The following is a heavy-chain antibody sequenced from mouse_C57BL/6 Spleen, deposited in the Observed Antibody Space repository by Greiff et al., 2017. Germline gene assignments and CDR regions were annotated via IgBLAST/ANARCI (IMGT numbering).Heavy chain of an antibody. D-gene: IGHD2-5*01. CDR2: IDPETGGT. CDR1: GYTFTDYE. J-gene: IGHJ2*01. CDR3: TREHSNYGYFDY. V-gene: IGHV1-15*01. Sequence: VQLQQSGAELVRPGASVTLSCKASGYTFTDYEMHWVKQTPVHGLEWIGAIDPETGGTAYNQKFKGKAILTADKSSSTAYMELRSLTSEDSAVYYCTREHSNYGYFDYWGQGTTLTVSS.